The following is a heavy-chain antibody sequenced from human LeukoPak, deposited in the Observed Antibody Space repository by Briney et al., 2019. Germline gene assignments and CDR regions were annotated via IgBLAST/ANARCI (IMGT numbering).Heavy chain of an antibody. D-gene: IGHD6-13*01. CDR2: IITYNGNT. Sequence: ASVKVSCKDWGFNFTTSTISWVRQAPGQGLEWMGWIITYNGNTYYAQKFQGRVTMTTDTSTNTAYMELRSLRSDDTAVYYCAREGGDHIVAASVWGLGTMVTVSS. J-gene: IGHJ3*01. CDR1: GFNFTTST. V-gene: IGHV1-18*01. CDR3: AREGGDHIVAASV.